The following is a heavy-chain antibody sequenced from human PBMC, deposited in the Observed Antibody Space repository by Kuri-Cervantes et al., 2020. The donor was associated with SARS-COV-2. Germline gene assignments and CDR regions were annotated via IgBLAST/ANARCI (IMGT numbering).Heavy chain of an antibody. V-gene: IGHV1-46*01. D-gene: IGHD1-26*01. CDR2: VNPSGGST. J-gene: IGHJ6*03. CDR3: ARGGSASPYYYYYMDV. Sequence: ASVKVSCKASGYTFTSYYIHWVRQAPGQGLEWMGIVNPSGGSTAYAQKFQGRISLTRDTSTSTVYMELSSLRFEDTAVYYCARGGSASPYYYYYMDVWGKGTTVTVSS. CDR1: GYTFTSYY.